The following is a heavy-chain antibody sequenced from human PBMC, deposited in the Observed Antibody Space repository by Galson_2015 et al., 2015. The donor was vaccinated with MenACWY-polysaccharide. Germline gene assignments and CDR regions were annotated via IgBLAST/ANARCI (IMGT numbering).Heavy chain of an antibody. Sequence: SLRLSCAASGFTFSSYWMHWVRQAPGEGRVWVSRINTDGSSTSYADSVKGRFTVSRDNAKNTVYLQMNSLRAEDTAVYYCARDPHCGAGCSIHDAFDVWGQGTKVTVSS. V-gene: IGHV3-74*01. D-gene: IGHD2-21*02. J-gene: IGHJ3*01. CDR3: ARDPHCGAGCSIHDAFDV. CDR2: INTDGSST. CDR1: GFTFSSYW.